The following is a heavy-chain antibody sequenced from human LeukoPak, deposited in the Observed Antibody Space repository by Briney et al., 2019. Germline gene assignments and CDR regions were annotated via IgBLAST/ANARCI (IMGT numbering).Heavy chain of an antibody. CDR3: ARTWGSGSYYDY. D-gene: IGHD3-10*01. Sequence: GGSLRLSCAASGFTFDDHGMSWIRQAPGKGLEWVSHISSSGNTIYYADSVKGRFTISRDNAKKSLSLQMNSLRAEDTAVYYCARTWGSGSYYDYWGQGTLVTVSS. CDR2: ISSSGNTI. CDR1: GFTFDDHG. J-gene: IGHJ4*02. V-gene: IGHV3-11*01.